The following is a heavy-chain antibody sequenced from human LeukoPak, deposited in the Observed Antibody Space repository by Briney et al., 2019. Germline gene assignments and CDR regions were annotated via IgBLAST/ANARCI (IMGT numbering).Heavy chain of an antibody. Sequence: SGPALLNPTQTLTLTCTFSGFSLTSSGMCVSWIRQPPGKALEWLARIDWDDDKFYSTSLKTRLTISRDTSKNQVVLTMTNMDPVDTATFYCARTVAGRIDYWGQGTPVTVSS. CDR3: ARTVAGRIDY. D-gene: IGHD6-19*01. J-gene: IGHJ4*02. CDR2: IDWDDDK. V-gene: IGHV2-70*17. CDR1: GFSLTSSGMC.